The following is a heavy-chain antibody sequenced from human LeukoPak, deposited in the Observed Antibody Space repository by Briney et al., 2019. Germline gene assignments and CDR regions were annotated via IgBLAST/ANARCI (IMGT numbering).Heavy chain of an antibody. CDR1: GGSISSYY. V-gene: IGHV4-59*12. Sequence: TSETLSLTCTVSGGSISSYYWSWIRQPPGKGLEWIGYIYYIGSTNYNPSLKSRLTMSLDTSKNQFSLNLSSVTAADTAMYYCARNDLDCWGRGTLVTVSS. D-gene: IGHD3-16*01. CDR2: IYYIGST. J-gene: IGHJ4*02. CDR3: ARNDLDC.